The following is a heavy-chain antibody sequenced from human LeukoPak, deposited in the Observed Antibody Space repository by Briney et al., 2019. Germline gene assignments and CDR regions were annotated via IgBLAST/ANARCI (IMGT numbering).Heavy chain of an antibody. V-gene: IGHV7-4-1*02. Sequence: ASVKASCKASGYTFTSYAMNWVRQAPGQGLEWMGWINTNTGNPTYAQGFTGRFVFSLDTSVSTAYLQISSLKAEDTAVYYCARGYCSGGSCHYLFDYWGQGTLVTVSS. CDR1: GYTFTSYA. D-gene: IGHD2-15*01. J-gene: IGHJ4*02. CDR2: INTNTGNP. CDR3: ARGYCSGGSCHYLFDY.